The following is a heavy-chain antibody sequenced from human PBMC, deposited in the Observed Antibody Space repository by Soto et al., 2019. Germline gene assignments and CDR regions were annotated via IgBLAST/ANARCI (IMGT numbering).Heavy chain of an antibody. Sequence: VQLQESGPGLVRPSQTLSLTCTVSGAPMTSDGYYWSWIRQHPGKGLEWIGYIYKNGNAYYNPSLSSRPTISVDTAKSQFSLTLSSVTAADTAVYYCARAAGRTPLDYWGQGTLVTVSS. CDR3: ARAAGRTPLDY. V-gene: IGHV4-31*03. D-gene: IGHD6-25*01. J-gene: IGHJ4*02. CDR2: IYKNGNA. CDR1: GAPMTSDGYY.